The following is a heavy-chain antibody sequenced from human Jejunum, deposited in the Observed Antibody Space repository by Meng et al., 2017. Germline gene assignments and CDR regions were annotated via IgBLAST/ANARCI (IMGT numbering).Heavy chain of an antibody. CDR1: GFTFSNSA. V-gene: IGHV3-23*04. J-gene: IGHJ4*02. Sequence: EVRLGGAGGGLVQPGGSLRLSCAASGFTFSNSAMSWVRQAPGKGLEWVSVISGSDGRTYYADSVRGRFTISRDTSKNTLYLQMISLRAEDTAVYYCAKLTSLWGQGTLVTVSS. CDR3: AKLTSL. D-gene: IGHD3-16*01. CDR2: ISGSDGRT.